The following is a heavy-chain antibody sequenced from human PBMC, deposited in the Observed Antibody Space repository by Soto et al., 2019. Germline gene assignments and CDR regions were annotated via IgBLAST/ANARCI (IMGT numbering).Heavy chain of an antibody. V-gene: IGHV4-39*01. CDR3: ARVYYYDSSGYYSPGEAFDI. D-gene: IGHD3-22*01. CDR1: SGSISSTIYS. Sequence: SETLSLTCTVSSGSISSTIYSWDWIRQPPGKGLEWIGSIFYSGSTYYNPSLKSRVTISVDTSKNQFSLTLTSVTAADTAVYYCARVYYYDSSGYYSPGEAFDIWGQGTMVTVSS. CDR2: IFYSGST. J-gene: IGHJ3*02.